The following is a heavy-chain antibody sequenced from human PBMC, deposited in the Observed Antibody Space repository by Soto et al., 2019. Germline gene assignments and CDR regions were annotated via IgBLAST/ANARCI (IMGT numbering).Heavy chain of an antibody. CDR3: AREQIVPYRSYYYYYYGMDV. V-gene: IGHV3-33*01. D-gene: IGHD3-22*01. CDR2: IWYDGSNK. CDR1: GFTFSSYG. Sequence: QVQLVESGGGVVQPGRSLRLSCAASGFTFSSYGMHWVRQAPGKGLEWVAVIWYDGSNKYYADSVKGRFTISRDNSKNTLYLQMNSLRAEDTAVYYCAREQIVPYRSYYYYYYGMDVW. J-gene: IGHJ6*01.